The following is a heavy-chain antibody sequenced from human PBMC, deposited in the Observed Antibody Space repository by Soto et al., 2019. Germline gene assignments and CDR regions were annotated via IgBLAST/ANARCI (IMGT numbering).Heavy chain of an antibody. J-gene: IGHJ6*02. CDR1: GFTFGDYA. D-gene: IGHD3-3*01. V-gene: IGHV3-49*05. Sequence: NPGGPLRLSCTASGFTFGDYAMSWFRQAPGKGLEWVGFIRSKAYGGTTEYAASVKGRFTISRDDSKSIAYLQMNGLKTEDTAVYHCTRGHYDFSDYYYGMDVWGQGTTVTVSS. CDR2: IRSKAYGGTT. CDR3: TRGHYDFSDYYYGMDV.